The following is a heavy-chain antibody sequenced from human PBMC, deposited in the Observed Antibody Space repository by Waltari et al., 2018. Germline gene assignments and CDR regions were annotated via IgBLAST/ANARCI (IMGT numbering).Heavy chain of an antibody. CDR1: GGTFSSYA. V-gene: IGHV1-69*08. CDR3: ARLPPDAGFLDY. D-gene: IGHD2-21*01. J-gene: IGHJ4*02. CDR2: IIPILGTA. Sequence: QVQLVQSGAEVKKPGSSVKVSCKASGGTFSSYAISWVRQAPGPGLEWMGRIIPILGTANYAQKVQGRVTITADKATSTAYRELSSLRSEDTAVYYCARLPPDAGFLDYWGQGTLVTVSS.